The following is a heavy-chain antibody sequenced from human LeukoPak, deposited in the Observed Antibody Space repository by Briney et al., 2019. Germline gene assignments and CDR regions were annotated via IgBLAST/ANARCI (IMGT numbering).Heavy chain of an antibody. Sequence: ASVKVSCKASGYTFTSYRISWVRQAPGQGLECMGLISAYNGNTNYAQKLQGRFTMTTDTSTSTAYMELRSLRSDDTAVYYCARELTMVRGVTLLGDAFDIWGQGTMVTVSS. CDR2: ISAYNGNT. V-gene: IGHV1-18*04. CDR1: GYTFTSYR. CDR3: ARELTMVRGVTLLGDAFDI. J-gene: IGHJ3*02. D-gene: IGHD3-10*01.